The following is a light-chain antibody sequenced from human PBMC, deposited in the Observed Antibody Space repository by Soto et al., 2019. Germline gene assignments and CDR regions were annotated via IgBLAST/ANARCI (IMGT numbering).Light chain of an antibody. CDR1: SSDVGGYNY. CDR3: SSYTSSSTPYV. CDR2: EVS. V-gene: IGLV2-14*01. Sequence: QSVLTQPASVSGSPGQSITISRTGTSSDVGGYNYVSWYQQHPGKAPKLMIYEVSNRPSGVSNRFSGSKSGNTASLPISGLQAEDEADYYCSSYTSSSTPYVFGSGTKVTV. J-gene: IGLJ1*01.